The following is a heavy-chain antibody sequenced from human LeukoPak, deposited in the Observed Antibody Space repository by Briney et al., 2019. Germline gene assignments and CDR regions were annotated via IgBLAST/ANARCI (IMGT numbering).Heavy chain of an antibody. D-gene: IGHD6-19*01. CDR3: ARETKYSSGWYDY. CDR1: GGSFSGYY. J-gene: IGHJ4*02. CDR2: INHSGST. Sequence: SETLSLTCAVYGGSFSGYYWSWLRQPPGKGREWIGEINHSGSTNYNPSLKSRVTISVDTSKNQFSLKLSSVTAADTAVYYCARETKYSSGWYDYWGQGTLVTVSS. V-gene: IGHV4-34*01.